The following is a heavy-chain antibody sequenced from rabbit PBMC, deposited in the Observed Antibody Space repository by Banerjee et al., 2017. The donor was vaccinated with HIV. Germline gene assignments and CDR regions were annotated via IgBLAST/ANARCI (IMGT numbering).Heavy chain of an antibody. V-gene: IGHV1S40*01. J-gene: IGHJ4*01. Sequence: QSLEESGGDLVKPGASLTLTCTASGFSFSSSYYMCWVRQAPGKGLEWIACIYGGSSGSTYYASWAKGRFTISKTSSTTVTLQMTSLTAADTATYFCARSYYTYDFVVDAYVTYFNLWGPGTLVTVS. CDR3: ARSYYTYDFVVDAYVTYFNL. CDR2: IYGGSSGST. CDR1: GFSFSSSYY. D-gene: IGHD6-1*01.